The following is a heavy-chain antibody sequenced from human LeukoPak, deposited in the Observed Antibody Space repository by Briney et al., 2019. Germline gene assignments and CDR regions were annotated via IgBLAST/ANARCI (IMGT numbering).Heavy chain of an antibody. CDR1: GYTFTGYY. Sequence: GASVTVSCKASGYTFTGYYMHWVRQAPGQGLEWMGWINPNSGGTNYAQKFQGGVTMTRDTSISTAYMELSRLRSDDTAVYYCARVEDSRITIFGVVISGMDVWGQGTTVTVSS. V-gene: IGHV1-2*02. D-gene: IGHD3-3*01. J-gene: IGHJ6*02. CDR2: INPNSGGT. CDR3: ARVEDSRITIFGVVISGMDV.